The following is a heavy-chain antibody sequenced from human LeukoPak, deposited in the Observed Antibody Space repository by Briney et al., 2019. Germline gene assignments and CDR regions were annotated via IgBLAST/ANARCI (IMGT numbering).Heavy chain of an antibody. V-gene: IGHV3-11*01. CDR2: ISSSGSTI. CDR1: GFTFSDYY. D-gene: IGHD6-13*01. J-gene: IGHJ5*02. CDR3: ARTIRIAAAGTSWFDP. Sequence: GGSLRLSCAASGFTFSDYYMSWIRPAPGKGLEWVSYISSSGSTIYYADSLKGRFTISRDNAKNSLYLQMNSLRAEDTAVYYCARTIRIAAAGTSWFDPWGQGTLVTVSS.